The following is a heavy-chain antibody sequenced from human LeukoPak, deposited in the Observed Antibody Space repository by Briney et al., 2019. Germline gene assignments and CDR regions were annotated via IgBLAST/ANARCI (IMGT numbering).Heavy chain of an antibody. CDR1: GFSLSDYG. D-gene: IGHD2-2*01. CDR2: ITMNSVR. J-gene: IGHJ4*02. Sequence: GGSLRLSCSASGFSLSDYGMSWVRQAPGKGLEWVSYITMNSVRLYADSMKGRFTISRDNDKNSVYLQMYSLRDEDTAVYYCTRGRYQFLGPNDYWGQGSLVTVSS. V-gene: IGHV3-48*02. CDR3: TRGRYQFLGPNDY.